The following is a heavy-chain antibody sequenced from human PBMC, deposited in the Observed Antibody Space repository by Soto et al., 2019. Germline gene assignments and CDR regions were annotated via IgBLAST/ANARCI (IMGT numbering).Heavy chain of an antibody. J-gene: IGHJ6*03. CDR3: ARDLSRSSNFYYYMDV. V-gene: IGHV3-48*01. CDR2: ISSSSSAI. Sequence: GGSLRLSCSASGFSISGYALNWVRQAPGKGPEWVSYISSSSSAIDYAGSVKGRFSISRDNGKNSLYLQMNSLRAEDTAVYYCARDLSRSSNFYYYMDVWGKGTTVTVSS. D-gene: IGHD3-10*01. CDR1: GFSISGYA.